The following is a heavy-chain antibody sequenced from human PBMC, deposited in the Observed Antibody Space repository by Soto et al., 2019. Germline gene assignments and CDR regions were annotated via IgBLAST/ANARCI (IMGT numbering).Heavy chain of an antibody. CDR1: GFTFSSDA. Sequence: GGSLRLSCAASGFTFSSDAMSWVRQAPGKGLEWVSAISGSGGSTYYADSVKGRFTISRDNSKNTLYLQMNSLRAEDTAVYYCAKGLLGGDDSSGYYPLFGYWGQGTLVTVSS. V-gene: IGHV3-23*01. CDR2: ISGSGGST. J-gene: IGHJ4*02. CDR3: AKGLLGGDDSSGYYPLFGY. D-gene: IGHD3-22*01.